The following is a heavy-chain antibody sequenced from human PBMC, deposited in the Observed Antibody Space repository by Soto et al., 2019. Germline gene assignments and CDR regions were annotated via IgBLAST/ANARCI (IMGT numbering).Heavy chain of an antibody. CDR3: AGNSIEAPGTYFDY. D-gene: IGHD6-13*01. Sequence: QVQLVQSGAEVKKPGASVKVSCKTSGYTFPDYAIHWVRQAPGQRPEWMGYIYGGNAYTTYSQKFQGRVTIARDTSATTAYMELSSLTSEDTALYYCAGNSIEAPGTYFDYWGLGTLVTVFS. J-gene: IGHJ4*02. CDR1: GYTFPDYA. CDR2: IYGGNAYT. V-gene: IGHV1-3*01.